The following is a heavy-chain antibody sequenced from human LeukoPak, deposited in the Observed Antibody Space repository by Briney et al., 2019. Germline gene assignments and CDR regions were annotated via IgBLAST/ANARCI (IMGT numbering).Heavy chain of an antibody. V-gene: IGHV3-30*02. D-gene: IGHD3-10*01. CDR2: IRYDGSNK. Sequence: GGSLRLSCAASGFIFSYYGMHWVRQAPGKGLEWVAFIRYDGSNKYYADSVKGRFTISRDNSKNTLYLQMNSLRAEDTAVYYCARDQAPLWFGELLSSFDYWGQGTLVTVSS. J-gene: IGHJ4*02. CDR3: ARDQAPLWFGELLSSFDY. CDR1: GFIFSYYG.